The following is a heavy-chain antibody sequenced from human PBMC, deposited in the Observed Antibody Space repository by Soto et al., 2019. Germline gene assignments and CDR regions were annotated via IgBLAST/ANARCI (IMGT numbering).Heavy chain of an antibody. CDR3: AKDYLTRAYCCGGSCYSEYLDY. V-gene: IGHV3-30*18. D-gene: IGHD2-15*01. J-gene: IGHJ4*02. CDR1: GFTFISYG. Sequence: SLRLSCAASGFTFISYGMHWVLQAPGKGLEWVAVISYDGSNKYYADSVKGRFTISRDNSKNTLYLQMNSLRAEDTAVYYCAKDYLTRAYCCGGSCYSEYLDYCGQGTLVTVSS. CDR2: ISYDGSNK.